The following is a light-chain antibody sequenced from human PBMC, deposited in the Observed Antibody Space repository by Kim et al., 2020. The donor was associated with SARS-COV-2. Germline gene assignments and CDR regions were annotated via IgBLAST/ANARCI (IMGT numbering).Light chain of an antibody. V-gene: IGKV3-15*01. J-gene: IGKJ2*01. Sequence: EAVMTQSPTTLSVSPGERATLSCRASESVGRNLAWYQQKPGQAPRLLIYGASTRATDIPARFTGSGSGTDFTLTIGSLQSEDLAVYYCQQYDTWPPSRYTFGQGTKLEI. CDR1: ESVGRN. CDR3: QQYDTWPPSRYT. CDR2: GAS.